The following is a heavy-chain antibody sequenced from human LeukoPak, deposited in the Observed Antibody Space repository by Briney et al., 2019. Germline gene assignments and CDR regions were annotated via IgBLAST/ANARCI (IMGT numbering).Heavy chain of an antibody. J-gene: IGHJ4*02. CDR3: ARGRKYSSSWYRRIFDY. V-gene: IGHV4-34*01. CDR2: INHSGST. CDR1: GGSFSGYY. Sequence: SETLSLTCAVYGGSFSGYYWSWIRQPPGKGLEWIGEINHSGSTNYNPSLKSRVTISVDTSKNQFSLKLSSVTAADTAVYYCARGRKYSSSWYRRIFDYWGLGTLVTVSS. D-gene: IGHD6-13*01.